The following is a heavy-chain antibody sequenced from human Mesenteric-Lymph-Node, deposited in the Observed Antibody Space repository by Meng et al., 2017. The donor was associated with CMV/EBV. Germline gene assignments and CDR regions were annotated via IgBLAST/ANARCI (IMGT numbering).Heavy chain of an antibody. J-gene: IGHJ4*02. D-gene: IGHD3-10*01. V-gene: IGHV3-30*04. CDR3: ARDPPRDYGSGSYCPDY. CDR1: GFTFSSYA. CDR2: VSYDGSNQ. Sequence: GESLKISCATSGFTFSSYAIHWVRRAPGKGLEWVALVSYDGSNQYYADSVQGRFTVSRDTSNNTVYLQMHSLRAEDTAVYYCARDPPRDYGSGSYCPDYWGQGTLVTVSS.